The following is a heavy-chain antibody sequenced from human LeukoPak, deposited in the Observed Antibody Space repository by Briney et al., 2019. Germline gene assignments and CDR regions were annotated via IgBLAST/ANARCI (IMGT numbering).Heavy chain of an antibody. CDR3: ARLVVAATVGGNWFDP. Sequence: GASVKVSCKASGYTFTSYGISWVRQAPGQGLEWMGWISAYNGNTNYAQKLQGRVTMTTDTSTSTAYMELRSLRSDDTAVYYCARLVVAATVGGNWFDPWGQGTLVTVSS. CDR2: ISAYNGNT. D-gene: IGHD2-15*01. V-gene: IGHV1-18*01. CDR1: GYTFTSYG. J-gene: IGHJ5*02.